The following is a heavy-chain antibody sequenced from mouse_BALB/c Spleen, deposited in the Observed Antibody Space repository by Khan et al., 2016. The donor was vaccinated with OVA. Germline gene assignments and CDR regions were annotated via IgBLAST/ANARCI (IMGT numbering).Heavy chain of an antibody. D-gene: IGHD2-14*01. V-gene: IGHV2-6-4*01. CDR2: IWGGGGT. Sequence: VQLVESGPGLVAPSQSLSITCTVSGFSLSRYNIHWVRQPPGKGLEWLGMIWGGGGTDYNSTLKSRLSISKDNSKSQVFLQMNSLQTDDTAMYYCARAYYRYDCYYAMDYWGQGTSVTVSS. J-gene: IGHJ4*01. CDR3: ARAYYRYDCYYAMDY. CDR1: GFSLSRYN.